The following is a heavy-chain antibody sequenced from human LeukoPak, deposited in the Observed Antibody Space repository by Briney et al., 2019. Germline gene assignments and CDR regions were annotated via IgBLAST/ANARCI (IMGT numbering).Heavy chain of an antibody. CDR3: ARHYGP. J-gene: IGHJ5*02. D-gene: IGHD3-10*01. Sequence: PAETLSLTCTGSGGSFSRSYYDGGWLRQPRGGGGEGRGSSYERGSNYYNPARKRRVTICGDTNKNEFSLKLNSVTAADTAVYYCARHYGPWGQGTLVTVSS. CDR2: SYERGSN. CDR1: GGSFSRSYYD. V-gene: IGHV4-39*01.